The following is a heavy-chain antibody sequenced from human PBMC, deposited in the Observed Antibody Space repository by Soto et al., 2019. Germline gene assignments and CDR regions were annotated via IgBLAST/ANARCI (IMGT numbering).Heavy chain of an antibody. Sequence: QVQLVQSGAEVKKPGASVKVSCKASGYTFTSYAMHWVRQAPGQRLEWMGWINAGNGNTKYSQKFQGRVTITRDTSASTAYMELSSLRSEDTAVYYCARDLGIAVAGNFAYWGQGTLVTVSS. J-gene: IGHJ4*02. D-gene: IGHD6-19*01. V-gene: IGHV1-3*01. CDR1: GYTFTSYA. CDR3: ARDLGIAVAGNFAY. CDR2: INAGNGNT.